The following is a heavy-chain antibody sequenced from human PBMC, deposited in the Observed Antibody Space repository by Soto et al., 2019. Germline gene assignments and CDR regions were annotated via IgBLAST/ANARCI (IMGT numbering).Heavy chain of an antibody. J-gene: IGHJ6*02. CDR1: GGTFTSYA. CDR2: ILPIFGTA. Sequence: QVQLVQSGAEVKKPGSSVKVSCKASGGTFTSYAISWARQAPGQVLEWMGGILPIFGTANYAQKFQGRVTITADECTSTAYMELSSLRSEDTAVYYCARAGVYSSSSDYYYGMDVWGQGTTVTVSS. D-gene: IGHD6-6*01. CDR3: ARAGVYSSSSDYYYGMDV. V-gene: IGHV1-69*01.